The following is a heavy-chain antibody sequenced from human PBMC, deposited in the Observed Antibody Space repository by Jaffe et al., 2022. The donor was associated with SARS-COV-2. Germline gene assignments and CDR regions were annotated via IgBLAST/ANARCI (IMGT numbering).Heavy chain of an antibody. CDR2: ISSSSSYI. J-gene: IGHJ4*02. CDR3: ASSGYSYGQPIDY. D-gene: IGHD5-18*01. Sequence: EVQLVESGGGLVKPGGSLRLSCAASGFTFSSYSMNWVRQAPGKGLEWVSSISSSSSYIYYADSVKGRFTISRDNAKNSLYLQMNSLRAEDTAVYYCASSGYSYGQPIDYWGQGTLVTVSS. V-gene: IGHV3-21*06. CDR1: GFTFSSYS.